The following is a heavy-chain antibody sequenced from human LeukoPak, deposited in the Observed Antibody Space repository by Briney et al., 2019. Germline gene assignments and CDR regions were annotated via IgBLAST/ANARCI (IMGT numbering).Heavy chain of an antibody. CDR3: ARGRRFQQWLAEYFQH. V-gene: IGHV4-39*02. CDR1: GGSISGSSYY. CDR2: IYYSGST. Sequence: SETLSLTCTVSGGSISGSSYYWGWIRQPPGKGLEWIGSIYYSGSTYYNPSPKSRVTISVDTSKNQFSLKLNSVTAADTAVYYCARGRRFQQWLAEYFQHWGQGTLVTVSS. D-gene: IGHD6-19*01. J-gene: IGHJ1*01.